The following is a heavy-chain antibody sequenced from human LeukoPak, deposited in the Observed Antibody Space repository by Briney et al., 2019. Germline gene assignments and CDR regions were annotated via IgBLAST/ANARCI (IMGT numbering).Heavy chain of an antibody. V-gene: IGHV3-53*04. CDR3: ARARFSGYYRS. Sequence: GGSLRLSCAASGFTVSSNYMSWVRQAPGKGLEGVSVIYSGGSAYYADSVKGRFTTSRHNSKNTLYIQMNSLRAEDTAVYYCARARFSGYYRSWGQGTLVTVSS. D-gene: IGHD3-22*01. J-gene: IGHJ4*02. CDR2: IYSGGSA. CDR1: GFTVSSNY.